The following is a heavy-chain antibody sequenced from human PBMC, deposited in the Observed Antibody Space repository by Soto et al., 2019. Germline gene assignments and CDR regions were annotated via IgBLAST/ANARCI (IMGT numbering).Heavy chain of an antibody. CDR2: IFPSRDS. V-gene: IGHV4-4*07. CDR3: ARASRCKSEYECFAWLDF. D-gene: IGHD6-6*01. CDR1: GGSISSLY. Sequence: QVLLQESGPGLVKPSETLSLTCTVSGGSISSLYWAWIRQPAGKGLEWIGRIFPSRDSNYNPSLTSRVSMSLDTSKNQFSLTVSSVTAADTAVYYCARASRCKSEYECFAWLDFWGQGILVTVSS. J-gene: IGHJ4*02.